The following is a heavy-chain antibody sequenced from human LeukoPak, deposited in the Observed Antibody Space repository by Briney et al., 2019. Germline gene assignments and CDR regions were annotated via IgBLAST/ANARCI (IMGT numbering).Heavy chain of an antibody. CDR1: GFTFSSYE. V-gene: IGHV3-21*01. CDR3: ARAGDYLLN. D-gene: IGHD4-17*01. Sequence: PGGSLRLSCAASGFTFSSYEMNWVRQAPGKGLEWVSSISSGSSYIYYADSVKGRFTISRDNAKNSLYLQMNSLRAEDTAVYYCARAGDYLLNWGQGTLVTVSS. CDR2: ISSGSSYI. J-gene: IGHJ4*02.